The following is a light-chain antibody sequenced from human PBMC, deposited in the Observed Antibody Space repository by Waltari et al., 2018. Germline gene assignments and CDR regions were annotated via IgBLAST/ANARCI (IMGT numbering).Light chain of an antibody. CDR2: GAS. Sequence: EIVLTQSPGTLSLSPGERATLSCRASQSVSSSYLAWYQQKPGQAPRLLIDGASSRATGIPDRFSGSGSGTDFTLTISRLEPEDFAVYYCQQYGSSPLTFGQGTKVELK. CDR1: QSVSSSY. CDR3: QQYGSSPLT. V-gene: IGKV3-20*01. J-gene: IGKJ1*01.